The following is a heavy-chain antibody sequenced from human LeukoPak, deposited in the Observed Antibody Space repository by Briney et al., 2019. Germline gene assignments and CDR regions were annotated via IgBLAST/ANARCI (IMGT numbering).Heavy chain of an antibody. J-gene: IGHJ3*02. CDR3: ARDRRSTVTAFDI. D-gene: IGHD4-17*01. CDR1: GGSISNYY. CDR2: IYYSGIT. Sequence: SETLSLTCTVSGGSISNYYWSWIRQPPGKGLEWIGYIYYSGITNYNPSLKSQVTISVDTSKNQFSLKLSSVTAADTAVYYCARDRRSTVTAFDIWGQGTTVTVSS. V-gene: IGHV4-59*01.